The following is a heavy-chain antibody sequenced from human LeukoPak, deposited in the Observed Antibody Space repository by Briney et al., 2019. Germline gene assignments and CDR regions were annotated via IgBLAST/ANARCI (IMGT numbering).Heavy chain of an antibody. J-gene: IGHJ4*02. D-gene: IGHD6-19*01. CDR2: INPNSAGT. V-gene: IGHV1-2*02. CDR1: GYTFSDYY. Sequence: ASVTVSCKASGYTFSDYYIHWVRQVPGQGLEWMGWINPNSAGTKFAQKFQGRVIMTGDTSISAAYMELSRLRSDDTAVYYCAAPDSSVWTSDFDHWGQGTLVTVSS. CDR3: AAPDSSVWTSDFDH.